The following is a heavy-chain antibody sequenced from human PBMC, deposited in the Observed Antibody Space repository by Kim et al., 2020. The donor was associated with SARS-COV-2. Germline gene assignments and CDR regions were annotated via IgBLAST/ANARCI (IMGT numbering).Heavy chain of an antibody. CDR2: ISVYNDQT. CDR3: VREGNYYGSGTYRPPSYYG. V-gene: IGHV1-18*01. Sequence: ASGKVSCKVSGYRSSNYGVSWVRQVPGQGLEWMGWISVYNDQTKYAQRFQGRVTMTTDTSTRTVDMQLRGLRLDDTAVYYCVREGNYYGSGTYRPPSYYG. D-gene: IGHD3-10*01. CDR1: GYRSSNYG. J-gene: IGHJ6*01.